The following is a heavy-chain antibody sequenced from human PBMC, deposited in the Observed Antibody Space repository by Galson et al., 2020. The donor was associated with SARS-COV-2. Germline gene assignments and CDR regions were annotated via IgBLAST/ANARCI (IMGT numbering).Heavy chain of an antibody. CDR1: GFTFSSYA. Sequence: GESLKISCAASGFTFSSYAMHWVRQAPGKGLEWVAVISYDGSNKYYADSVKGRFTISRDNSKNTLYLQMNSLRAEDTAVYYCARESLLEYAFDIWGQGTMVTVSS. CDR2: ISYDGSNK. CDR3: ARESLLEYAFDI. D-gene: IGHD3-10*01. V-gene: IGHV3-30*01. J-gene: IGHJ3*02.